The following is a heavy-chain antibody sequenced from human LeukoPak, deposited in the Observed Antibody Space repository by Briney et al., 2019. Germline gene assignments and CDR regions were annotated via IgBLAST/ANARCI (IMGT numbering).Heavy chain of an antibody. CDR2: IYPGDSDT. V-gene: IGHV5-51*01. Sequence: KVSCKASGYTFTSYWIGWVRQMPGKGLEWMGIIYPGDSDTRYSPSFQGQVTISADKSISTAYLQWSSLKASDTAMYYCARYYYDSSGYYHFDYWGQGTLVTVSS. CDR1: GYTFTSYW. J-gene: IGHJ4*02. D-gene: IGHD3-22*01. CDR3: ARYYYDSSGYYHFDY.